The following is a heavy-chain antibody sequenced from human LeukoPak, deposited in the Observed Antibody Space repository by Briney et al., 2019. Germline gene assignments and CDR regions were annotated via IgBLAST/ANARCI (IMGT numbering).Heavy chain of an antibody. J-gene: IGHJ3*02. Sequence: GVSLRLSCAASGFTFSSYAMSWVRQAPGKGLEWVSAISGSGGSTYYADSVKGRFTISRDNSKNALYLQMNSLRAEDTAVYYCAKDLGVIAVAGSDAFDIWGQGTMVTVSS. D-gene: IGHD6-19*01. V-gene: IGHV3-23*01. CDR2: ISGSGGST. CDR1: GFTFSSYA. CDR3: AKDLGVIAVAGSDAFDI.